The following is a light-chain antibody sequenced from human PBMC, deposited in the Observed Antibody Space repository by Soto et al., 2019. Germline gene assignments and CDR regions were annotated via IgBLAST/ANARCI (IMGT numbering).Light chain of an antibody. CDR3: QHTYSTPWT. V-gene: IGKV1-39*01. CDR2: AAS. CDR1: QSIDNC. Sequence: DIQMTQSPSSLYASVGDRVSITCRASQSIDNCLNWFQQKPGKAPNLLIYAASSLQSGVPSRFSGSGSGTDFTLTISSLQPGDFATYYCQHTYSTPWTFGQGTKVESK. J-gene: IGKJ1*01.